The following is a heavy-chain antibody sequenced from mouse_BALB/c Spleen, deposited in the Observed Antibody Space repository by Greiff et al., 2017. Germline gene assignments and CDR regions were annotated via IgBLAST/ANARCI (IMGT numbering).Heavy chain of an antibody. Sequence: EVHLVESGGGLVQPGGSLKLSCAASGFTFSSYTMSWVRQTPEKRLEWVAYIRNGGGSTYYPDTVNGRFTITRDNAKNTLYLQMSSLKSEDTAMYYCARLSYYFDYWGQGTTLTVSS. CDR2: IRNGGGST. J-gene: IGHJ2*01. CDR3: ARLSYYFDY. V-gene: IGHV5-12-2*01. CDR1: GFTFSSYT.